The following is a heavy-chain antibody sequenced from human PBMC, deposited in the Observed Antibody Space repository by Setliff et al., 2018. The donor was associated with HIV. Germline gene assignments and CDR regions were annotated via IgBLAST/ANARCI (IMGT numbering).Heavy chain of an antibody. CDR3: VNPSGAMGDFDS. J-gene: IGHJ4*02. Sequence: SETLSLTCTVSGGSISSYYWSWIRQPPGKGLEWIGTIYYHGSTYYNPSLKSRVTISIDTSKNQFSLQLTSVTAADTAVYYCVNPSGAMGDFDSWGQGTLVTVS. V-gene: IGHV4-59*04. D-gene: IGHD3-16*01. CDR1: GGSISSYY. CDR2: IYYHGST.